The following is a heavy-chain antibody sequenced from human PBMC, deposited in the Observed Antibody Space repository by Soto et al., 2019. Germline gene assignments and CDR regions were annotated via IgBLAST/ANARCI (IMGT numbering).Heavy chain of an antibody. CDR2: INWNSGIT. CDR3: ARGRGALTVVSNWFDP. D-gene: IGHD3-22*01. V-gene: IGHV3-9*01. CDR1: GFTFEDHA. J-gene: IGHJ5*02. Sequence: EVHLVESGGGLEQPGRSLRLSCAASGFTFEDHAIHWIRQAPGKGLEWVSGINWNSGITGYADSVKGRFTISRDNANNSLHLEMNSLSTEDTALYYCARGRGALTVVSNWFDPWGQGTLVTVSS.